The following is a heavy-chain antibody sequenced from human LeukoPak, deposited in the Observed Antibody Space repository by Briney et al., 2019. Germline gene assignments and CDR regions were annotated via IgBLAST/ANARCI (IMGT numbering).Heavy chain of an antibody. D-gene: IGHD6-19*01. CDR2: ISAYNGNT. J-gene: IGHJ4*02. Sequence: GASVKLSCKASGYTFTSYGISWVRQAPGQGLEWMGWISAYNGNTNYAQKLQGRVTMTTDTSTSTAYMELRSLRSDDTAVYYCARDGRIAVAGSQDYFDYWGQGTLVTVSS. CDR3: ARDGRIAVAGSQDYFDY. V-gene: IGHV1-18*01. CDR1: GYTFTSYG.